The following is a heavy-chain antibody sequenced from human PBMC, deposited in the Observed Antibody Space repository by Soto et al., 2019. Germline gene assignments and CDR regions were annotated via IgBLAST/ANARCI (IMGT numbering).Heavy chain of an antibody. CDR3: AKDYLGWFVNLVKYFDS. D-gene: IGHD3-10*01. CDR2: ISTDSTST. V-gene: IGHV3-23*01. J-gene: IGHJ4*02. Sequence: EVQLLESGGDLIQPGGSLRLSCAASGFTFSSVGMNWVRQAPGKGLEWVSAISTDSTSTFYADSVRGRFVISRDNSKSTLYLQMNSLRGDDTAVYYCAKDYLGWFVNLVKYFDSWGQGTLVTVSS. CDR1: GFTFSSVG.